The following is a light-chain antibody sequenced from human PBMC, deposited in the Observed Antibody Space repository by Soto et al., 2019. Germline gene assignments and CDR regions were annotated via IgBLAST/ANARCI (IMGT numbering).Light chain of an antibody. J-gene: IGKJ1*01. CDR1: QGIRND. CDR2: DAS. V-gene: IGKV1-17*01. Sequence: DIEISQCPSSLSASVGDRVTITCRASQGIRNDLVWYQQKPGKAPKRLIYDASSLQSGVPSRFSGSGSGTEFTLTISSLQPEDFATYFCLQHNTYIGTWTFGQGTKVDIK. CDR3: LQHNTYIGTWT.